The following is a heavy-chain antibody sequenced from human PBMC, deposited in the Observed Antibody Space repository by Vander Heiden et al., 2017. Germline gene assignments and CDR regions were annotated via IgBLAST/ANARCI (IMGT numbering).Heavy chain of an antibody. CDR1: GFTVSSNY. Sequence: EVQLVQSGGGLAHPGRSLTLSCVVSGFTVSSNYRTWIRQAPGKGLEWVSVIYRDGTTYYADSVKGRFTTSRDKSKNTLFLQRDSLRAEDTALYYCASGATQWTFWGQGTLLNVSS. CDR3: ASGATQWTF. J-gene: IGHJ4*02. CDR2: IYRDGTT. V-gene: IGHV3-53*01. D-gene: IGHD5-12*01.